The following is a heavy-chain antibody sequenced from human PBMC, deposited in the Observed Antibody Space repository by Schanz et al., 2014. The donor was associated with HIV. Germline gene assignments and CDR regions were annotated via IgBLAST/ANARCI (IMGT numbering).Heavy chain of an antibody. CDR2: IKEDGIEK. J-gene: IGHJ4*02. V-gene: IGHV3-7*01. CDR3: AKSNGGDTAVVQYYFDY. Sequence: DVQLVESGGSLVQPGGSLRLSCAASGFRFRSYWMSWVRQAPGKGLERVANIKEDGIEKYYVDSVKGRFTISRDNAKNSLYLNMYSLRAEDTAVYFCAKSNGGDTAVVQYYFDYWGQGTLVSVSS. CDR1: GFRFRSYW. D-gene: IGHD5-18*01.